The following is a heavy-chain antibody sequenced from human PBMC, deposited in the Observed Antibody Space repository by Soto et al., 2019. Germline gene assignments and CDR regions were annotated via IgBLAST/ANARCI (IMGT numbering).Heavy chain of an antibody. D-gene: IGHD1-1*01. CDR3: AKGDDGGPQNWFDP. CDR1: GFTFSSYA. Sequence: EVQLLESGGGLVQPGGSLRLSCAASGFTFSSYAMSWVRQAPGKGLEWVSSITGSGGSTEYADSVRGRFTISRDNSKNTLYLQMNSLRAEDTAVYYCAKGDDGGPQNWFDPWGQGTLVTVSS. CDR2: ITGSGGST. V-gene: IGHV3-23*01. J-gene: IGHJ5*02.